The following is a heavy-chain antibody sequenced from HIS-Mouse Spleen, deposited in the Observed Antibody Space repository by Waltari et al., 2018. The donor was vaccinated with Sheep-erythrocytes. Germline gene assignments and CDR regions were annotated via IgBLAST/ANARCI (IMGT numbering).Heavy chain of an antibody. Sequence: EVQLVESGGGVVKPGGSLRLSGSASGFTFSSYSMNWVRQAPGKGLEWVSSISSSSSYIYYADSVKGRFTISRDNAKNSLYLQMNSLRAEDTAVYYCARDSTSDAFDIWGQGTMVTVSS. CDR1: GFTFSSYS. CDR2: ISSSSSYI. CDR3: ARDSTSDAFDI. J-gene: IGHJ3*02. V-gene: IGHV3-21*01. D-gene: IGHD6-6*01.